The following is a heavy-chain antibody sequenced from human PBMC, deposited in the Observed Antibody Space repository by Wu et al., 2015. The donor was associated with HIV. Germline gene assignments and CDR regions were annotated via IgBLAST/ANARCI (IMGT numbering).Heavy chain of an antibody. CDR2: IIPMFGKP. Sequence: QVHLVQFGAEVKKPGSSVKVTCKASGDGFTSYAISWVRQAPGQGLEWMGRIIPMFGKPRYAQRFQDRVTITADESTSTAYMELSRLRSEDTAVYYCVRGTETDTVGYYYYTLDVWGHGTTVTVPS. CDR1: GDGFTSYA. CDR3: VRGTETDTVGYYYYTLDV. V-gene: IGHV1-69*15. J-gene: IGHJ6*02. D-gene: IGHD4-17*01.